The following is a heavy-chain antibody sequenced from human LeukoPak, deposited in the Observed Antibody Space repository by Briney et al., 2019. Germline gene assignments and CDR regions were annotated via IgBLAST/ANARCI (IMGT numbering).Heavy chain of an antibody. J-gene: IGHJ4*02. CDR2: INTKSKTM. CDR1: GFTYSTYS. D-gene: IGHD3-9*01. CDR3: VRDRDWAFDY. V-gene: IGHV3-48*01. Sequence: PGGSLRLSCAASGFTYSTYSMNWVRQAPGKELEWISFINTKSKTMYYADSVKRRFTISRDNGKNSLYLQKNSLRAEDTALYYCVRDRDWAFDYWGQGTLVTVSS.